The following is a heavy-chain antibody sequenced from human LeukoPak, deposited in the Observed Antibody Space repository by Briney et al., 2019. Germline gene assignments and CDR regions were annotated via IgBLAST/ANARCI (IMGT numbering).Heavy chain of an antibody. D-gene: IGHD3-22*01. CDR3: ARGGYYDSSGRNFDY. J-gene: IGHJ4*02. Sequence: QPGGSLRLSCVASGFSFSKYWMSWVRQAPGKGLEWVAKIKQDGSEKFYVDSVKGRFTISRDNAENSLYLQMNSLRAEDTAVYYCARGGYYDSSGRNFDYCGQGTLVTVSS. CDR1: GFSFSKYW. V-gene: IGHV3-7*05. CDR2: IKQDGSEK.